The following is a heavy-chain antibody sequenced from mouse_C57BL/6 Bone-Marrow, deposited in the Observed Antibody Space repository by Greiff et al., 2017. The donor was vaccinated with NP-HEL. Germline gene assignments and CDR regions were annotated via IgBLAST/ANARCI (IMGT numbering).Heavy chain of an antibody. Sequence: VQRVESGAELARPGASVKMSCKASGYTFTSYTMHWVKQRPGQGLEWIGYINPSSGYTKYNQKFKDKATLTADKSSSTAYMQLSSLTSEDSAVYYCARSRFAYWGQGTLVTVSA. CDR1: GYTFTSYT. J-gene: IGHJ3*01. V-gene: IGHV1-4*01. CDR3: ARSRFAY. CDR2: INPSSGYT.